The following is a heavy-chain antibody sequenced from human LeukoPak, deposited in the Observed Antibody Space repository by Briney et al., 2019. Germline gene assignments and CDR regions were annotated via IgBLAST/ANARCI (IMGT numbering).Heavy chain of an antibody. Sequence: PSQTLSLTCAVSGGSISSGGYSWSWIRQPPGKGLEWIGYIYHSGSTYYNPSLKSRVTISVDRSKNQFSLKLSSVTAADTAVYYCARGGYYDSSALDAFDIWGQGTMVTVSS. CDR3: ARGGYYDSSALDAFDI. CDR2: IYHSGST. CDR1: GGSISSGGYS. D-gene: IGHD3-22*01. J-gene: IGHJ3*02. V-gene: IGHV4-30-2*01.